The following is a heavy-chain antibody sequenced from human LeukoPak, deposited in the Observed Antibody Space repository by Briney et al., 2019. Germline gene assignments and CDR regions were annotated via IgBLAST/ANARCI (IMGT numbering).Heavy chain of an antibody. D-gene: IGHD2-2*02. Sequence: ASVKVSCKASGYSFTSYGFNWVRQAPGQGLEWMGWMSAYNGKTNYAHSLQGRVTMTEDTSTDTAYMELSSLRSEDTAVYYCATDPAGSCSSTSCYMGYWGQGTLVTVSS. J-gene: IGHJ4*02. CDR3: ATDPAGSCSSTSCYMGY. CDR2: MSAYNGKT. CDR1: GYSFTSYG. V-gene: IGHV1-18*01.